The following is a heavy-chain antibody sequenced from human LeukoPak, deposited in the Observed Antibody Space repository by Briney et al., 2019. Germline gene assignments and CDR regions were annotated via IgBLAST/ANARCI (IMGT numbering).Heavy chain of an antibody. D-gene: IGHD3-10*01. J-gene: IGHJ6*03. CDR3: ARDSRRDYYYYMDV. CDR2: INWNGGST. CDR1: GFTFDDYG. V-gene: IGHV3-20*04. Sequence: GGSLRLPCAASGFTFDDYGMSWVRQAPGKGLEWVSGINWNGGSTGYADSVKGRFTISRDNAKNSLYLQMNSLRAEDTALYYCARDSRRDYYYYMDVWGKGTTVTVSS.